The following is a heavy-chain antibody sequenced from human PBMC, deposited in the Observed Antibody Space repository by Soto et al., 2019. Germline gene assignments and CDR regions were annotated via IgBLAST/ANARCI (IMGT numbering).Heavy chain of an antibody. V-gene: IGHV3-23*01. CDR2: ISGSGGST. Sequence: GGSLSLSCAASGFTFSSHAMSWVRQAPGKGLEWVTGISGSGGSTYYADSVKGRFTISRDNSKNTLYLQMNSLRAEDTAVYYCAKLYFGVVINWFDPWGQGTLVTVSS. D-gene: IGHD3-3*01. J-gene: IGHJ5*02. CDR3: AKLYFGVVINWFDP. CDR1: GFTFSSHA.